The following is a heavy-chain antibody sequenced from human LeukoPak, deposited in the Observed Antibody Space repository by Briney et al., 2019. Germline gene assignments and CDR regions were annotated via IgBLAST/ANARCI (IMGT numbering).Heavy chain of an antibody. D-gene: IGHD3-22*01. CDR1: GFTFDDYA. CDR3: AKVYRYYDSSRQH. J-gene: IGHJ1*01. CDR2: ISGDGRST. Sequence: PGGSLRLSCAASGFTFDDYAMHWVRQAPGKGLEWVSLISGDGRSTYFADSVKGRFTISRDNSKNSLYLQMNSLRTEDTALYYCAKVYRYYDSSRQHWGQGTLVTVSS. V-gene: IGHV3-43*02.